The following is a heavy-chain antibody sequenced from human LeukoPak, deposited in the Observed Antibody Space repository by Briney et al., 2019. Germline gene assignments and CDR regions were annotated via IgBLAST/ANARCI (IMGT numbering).Heavy chain of an antibody. D-gene: IGHD6-19*01. CDR1: GFTFSRYG. CDR3: AEISGVAVAGVFDTSFDY. J-gene: IGHJ4*02. CDR2: ISYDGSNK. Sequence: GGSLRLSCAASGFTFSRYGMHWVRQAPGKGLEWVAVISYDGSNKYYADSVKGRFTISRDNSKNTLYLQMNSLRAEDTAVYYCAEISGVAVAGVFDTSFDYWGQGTLVTVSS. V-gene: IGHV3-30*18.